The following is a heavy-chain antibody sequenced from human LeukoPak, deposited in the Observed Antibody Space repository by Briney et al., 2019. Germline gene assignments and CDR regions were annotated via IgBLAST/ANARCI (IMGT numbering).Heavy chain of an antibody. J-gene: IGHJ4*02. D-gene: IGHD3-3*01. CDR1: GDSLNTYY. V-gene: IGHV4-59*01. Sequence: SETLSLTCAVSGDSLNTYYWNRIRQTPGKGLEWIGYIYYSGSTNYNPSLKSRVTISVDTSKNQFSLKLSSVTAADTAVYYCARGGQYYDFWSGYSYYFDYWGQGTLVTVSS. CDR2: IYYSGST. CDR3: ARGGQYYDFWSGYSYYFDY.